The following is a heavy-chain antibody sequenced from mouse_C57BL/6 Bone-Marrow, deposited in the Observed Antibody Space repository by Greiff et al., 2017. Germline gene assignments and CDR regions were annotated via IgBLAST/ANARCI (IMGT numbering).Heavy chain of an antibody. CDR2: IDPSDSYT. J-gene: IGHJ1*03. V-gene: IGHV1-59*01. CDR3: AISHIITTVVYWYFDV. Sequence: VQLQQPGAELVRPGTSVKLSCKASGYTFTSYWMHWVKQRPGQGLEWIGVIDPSDSYTNYNQKFKGKDTLTVDTSSSTAYMQLSSLTSEDSAVYYCAISHIITTVVYWYFDVWGTGTTVTVSS. CDR1: GYTFTSYW. D-gene: IGHD1-1*01.